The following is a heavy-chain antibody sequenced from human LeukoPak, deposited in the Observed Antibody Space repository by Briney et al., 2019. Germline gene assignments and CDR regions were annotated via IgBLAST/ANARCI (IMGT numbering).Heavy chain of an antibody. V-gene: IGHV3-21*01. CDR1: GFTFSSYS. Sequence: GGSLRLSCAASGFTFSSYSMNWVRQAPGKGLEWVSSISSSSSYIYYADSVKGRFTISRDNAKNSLYLQMNSLRAEDTAVYYCARHFDSSGYYSDGDWFDPWGQGTLVTVSS. CDR3: ARHFDSSGYYSDGDWFDP. CDR2: ISSSSSYI. J-gene: IGHJ5*02. D-gene: IGHD3-22*01.